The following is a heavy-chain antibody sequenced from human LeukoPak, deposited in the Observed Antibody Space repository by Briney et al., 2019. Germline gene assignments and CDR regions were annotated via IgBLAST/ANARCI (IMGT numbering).Heavy chain of an antibody. CDR1: GYTFTGYY. J-gene: IGHJ6*03. CDR3: ARGPRYYYYYMDV. V-gene: IGHV1-2*02. Sequence: GASVKVSCKASGYTFTGYYMHGVRQAPGQGLEWMGWINPNSGGTNYAQKFQGRVTMTRDTSISTAYMELSRLRSDDTAVYYCARGPRYYYYYMDVWRKGTTVTVSS. CDR2: INPNSGGT.